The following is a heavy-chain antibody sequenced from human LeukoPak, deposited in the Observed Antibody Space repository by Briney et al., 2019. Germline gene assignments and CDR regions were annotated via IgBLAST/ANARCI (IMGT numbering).Heavy chain of an antibody. CDR3: ARASKAAAGYYFDY. D-gene: IGHD6-13*01. V-gene: IGHV3-53*01. J-gene: IGHJ4*02. CDR2: IYSGGST. Sequence: GGSLRLSCAASGFTVSTNYMGWVRQAPGKGLEWVSVIYSGGSTYYADSVKGRFTISRDNSKNTLYLELKSRGAEDTAVYYCARASKAAAGYYFDYWGQGTLVTVSS. CDR1: GFTVSTNY.